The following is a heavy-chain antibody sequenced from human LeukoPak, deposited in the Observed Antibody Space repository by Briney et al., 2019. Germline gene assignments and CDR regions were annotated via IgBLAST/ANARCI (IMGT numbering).Heavy chain of an antibody. J-gene: IGHJ4*02. D-gene: IGHD3-22*01. V-gene: IGHV1-2*06. Sequence: GASVKVSCKASGYTFTGYYMHWVRQAPGQGLEWMGRINPNSGGTNYAQKFQGRVTMTRDTSISTAYMELSRRRSDDTAVFYCARARYYDSSGYGSDYWGRGTLVTVSS. CDR2: INPNSGGT. CDR3: ARARYYDSSGYGSDY. CDR1: GYTFTGYY.